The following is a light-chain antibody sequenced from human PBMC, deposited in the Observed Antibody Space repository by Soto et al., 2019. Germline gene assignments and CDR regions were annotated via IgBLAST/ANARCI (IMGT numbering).Light chain of an antibody. Sequence: EIVMTQSPAILSVSPGERATLSCRASQSVSSNLAWYQQKPGQAPRLLIYGASTRATGVPARFSGSGSGTEFTLAINSLQSEDFAVYYCQQRSNWITFGQGTRLEIK. CDR1: QSVSSN. J-gene: IGKJ5*01. V-gene: IGKV3-15*01. CDR2: GAS. CDR3: QQRSNWIT.